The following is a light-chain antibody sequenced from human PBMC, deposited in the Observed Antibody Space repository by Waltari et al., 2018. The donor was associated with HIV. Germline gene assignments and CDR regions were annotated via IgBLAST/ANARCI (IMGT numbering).Light chain of an antibody. CDR2: RNN. CDR1: SNNVGYPG. CDR3: SAWDSSLSAWV. J-gene: IGLJ3*02. V-gene: IGLV10-54*01. Sequence: QAGLTQPPSVSKGLRQTATLTCTGNSNNVGYPGAAWLQQHQGHPPNLLSYRNNNRPSGISERLSASRSGNTASLTITGLQHEDEADYYCSAWDSSLSAWVFGGGTKLTVL.